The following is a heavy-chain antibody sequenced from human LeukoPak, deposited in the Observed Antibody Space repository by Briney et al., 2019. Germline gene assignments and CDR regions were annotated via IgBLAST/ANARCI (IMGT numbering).Heavy chain of an antibody. J-gene: IGHJ4*02. D-gene: IGHD5-24*01. Sequence: SVKVSCKASGYTFTSYGISWVRQAPGQGLEWMGGIIPIFGRTNYAQKFQGRVTLTADESTSTAYMELSSLRSEDTAVYYCARDLGSRDGYNPPNLFDDWGQGTLVTVSS. CDR2: IIPIFGRT. CDR3: ARDLGSRDGYNPPNLFDD. V-gene: IGHV1-69*13. CDR1: GYTFTSYG.